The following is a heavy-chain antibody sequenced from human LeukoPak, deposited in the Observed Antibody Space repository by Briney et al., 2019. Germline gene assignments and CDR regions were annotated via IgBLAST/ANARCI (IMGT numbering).Heavy chain of an antibody. CDR1: GFTFSSYG. CDR3: AKDGSVATDLRYYFDY. D-gene: IGHD5-12*01. CDR2: RSYDGSNK. Sequence: GGSLRLSCAASGFTFSSYGMHWVRQAPGKGLEWVAVRSYDGSNKYYADSVKGRFTISRDNSKNTLYLQMNSLRAEDTAVYYCAKDGSVATDLRYYFDYWGQGTLVTVSS. J-gene: IGHJ4*02. V-gene: IGHV3-30*18.